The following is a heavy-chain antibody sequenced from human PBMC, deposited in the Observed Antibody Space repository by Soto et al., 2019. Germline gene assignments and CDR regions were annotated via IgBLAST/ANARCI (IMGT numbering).Heavy chain of an antibody. Sequence: PGGSLRLSCAASGFTFSSYEMNWVRQAPGKGLEWVSYISSSGSTIYYAVSVKGRFTISRDNAKNSLYLQMNSLRAEDTAVYYCARVGDSGYEPLFDYWGQGTLVTVSS. CDR2: ISSSGSTI. D-gene: IGHD5-12*01. CDR3: ARVGDSGYEPLFDY. CDR1: GFTFSSYE. V-gene: IGHV3-48*03. J-gene: IGHJ4*02.